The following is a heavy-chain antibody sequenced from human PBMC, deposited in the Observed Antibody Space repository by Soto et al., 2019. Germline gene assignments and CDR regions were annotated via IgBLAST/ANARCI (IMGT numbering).Heavy chain of an antibody. J-gene: IGHJ6*02. Sequence: QVQLVQSGAEVKKPGASVKVSCKASGYTFTNYYMHWVRQAPGQGPEWMGVINPSGGSTRDAQKFKGRVTMTRYTSTSTGHMELSSMRSEDTAVYYCAREDTADYSGMDVWGQGTTGTVAS. V-gene: IGHV1-46*01. CDR3: AREDTADYSGMDV. CDR1: GYTFTNYY. CDR2: INPSGGST. D-gene: IGHD5-18*01.